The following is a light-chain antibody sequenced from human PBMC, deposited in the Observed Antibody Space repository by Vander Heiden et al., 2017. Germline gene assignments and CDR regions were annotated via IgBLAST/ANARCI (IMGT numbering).Light chain of an antibody. J-gene: IGKJ4*01. CDR2: DAS. CDR3: QQYDTDSPYS. Sequence: DIQMTQSPSTLSASVGDRVTITCRASQSISSWLAWYQQKPGKAPKVLIYDASSLESGVPSRFSGSGSGTEFTLTISSLQPDDFATYYCQQYDTDSPYSFGGGTKVEIK. CDR1: QSISSW. V-gene: IGKV1-5*01.